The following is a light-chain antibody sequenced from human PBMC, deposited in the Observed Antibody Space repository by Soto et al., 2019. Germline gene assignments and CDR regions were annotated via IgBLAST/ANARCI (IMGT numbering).Light chain of an antibody. V-gene: IGKV1-39*01. CDR1: QSISTW. CDR2: KAS. CDR3: QQSYSTPQVT. J-gene: IGKJ5*01. Sequence: DLQMTQSPSTLSASLGDRVTITCRASQSISTWLAWHQQKPGKAPKLLISKASSLQSGVPSRFSGSGSGTDFTLTISSLQPEDFATYYCQQSYSTPQVTFGQGTRLEIK.